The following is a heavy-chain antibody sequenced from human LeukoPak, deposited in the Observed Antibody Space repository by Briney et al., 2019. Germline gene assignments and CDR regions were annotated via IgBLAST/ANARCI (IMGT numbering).Heavy chain of an antibody. Sequence: SETLSLTCTVSGGSISGSSYYWGWIRQPPGKGLEWIGSIYYSGSTYYNPSLKSRVTISVDTSKNQFSLKLSSVTAADTAVYYCASSSGWYYWGQGTLVTVSS. CDR2: IYYSGST. CDR1: GGSISGSSYY. D-gene: IGHD6-19*01. V-gene: IGHV4-39*07. CDR3: ASSSGWYY. J-gene: IGHJ4*02.